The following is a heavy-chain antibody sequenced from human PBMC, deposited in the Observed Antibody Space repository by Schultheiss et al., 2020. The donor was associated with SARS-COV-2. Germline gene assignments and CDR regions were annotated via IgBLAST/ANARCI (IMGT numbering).Heavy chain of an antibody. J-gene: IGHJ4*02. Sequence: SETLSLTCTVSGGSISSGGYYWSWIRQHPGKGLEWIGYIYHSGSTYYNPSLKSRVTISVDRSKNQFSLKLSSVTAADTAVYYCAREGVYSSTPTVDWGQGTLVTVSS. CDR2: IYHSGST. CDR3: AREGVYSSTPTVD. V-gene: IGHV4-30-2*01. D-gene: IGHD6-13*01. CDR1: GGSISSGGYY.